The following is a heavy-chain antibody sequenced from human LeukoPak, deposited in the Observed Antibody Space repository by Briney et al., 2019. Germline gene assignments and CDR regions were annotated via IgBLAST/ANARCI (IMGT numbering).Heavy chain of an antibody. CDR2: ISSSGSTI. V-gene: IGHV3-48*04. J-gene: IGHJ4*02. CDR3: ARFALKTPPTD. Sequence: GGSLRLSCAASGFTFNTYTMNWVREAPGTGLEWVSYISSSGSTIYYADSVKGRFTISRDNAKNSLYLQMNSLRAEDTAVYYCARFALKTPPTDWGQGTLVTVSS. CDR1: GFTFNTYT.